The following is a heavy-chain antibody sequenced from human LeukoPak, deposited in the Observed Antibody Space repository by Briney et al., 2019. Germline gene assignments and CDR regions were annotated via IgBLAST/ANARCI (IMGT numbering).Heavy chain of an antibody. Sequence: GGSLRLSCAASGFSFSSYGMYWVRQAPGKGLEWVANIKKDGSEKYYADSVKGRFTISRDNAKTSLYLQMNSLRAEDTAVYYCARDLSGVAGYTYGRGINYWGQGTLVTVSS. J-gene: IGHJ4*02. CDR1: GFSFSSYG. CDR3: ARDLSGVAGYTYGRGINY. V-gene: IGHV3-7*01. CDR2: IKKDGSEK. D-gene: IGHD5-18*01.